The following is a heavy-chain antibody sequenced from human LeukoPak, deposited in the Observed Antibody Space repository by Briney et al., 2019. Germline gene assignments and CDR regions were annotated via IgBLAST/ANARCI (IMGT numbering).Heavy chain of an antibody. D-gene: IGHD1-1*01. CDR2: IAYDGSNK. CDR1: GFTFSSYG. V-gene: IGHV3-30*18. J-gene: IGHJ4*02. Sequence: GGSLRLSCAASGFTFSSYGMHWVRQAPGKGLEWVAVIAYDGSNKYYADSVKGRFTISRDNSKNTLYLQMNSLRAEDTAVYYCAKDRGWGTTGTLDYWGQGTLVTVSS. CDR3: AKDRGWGTTGTLDY.